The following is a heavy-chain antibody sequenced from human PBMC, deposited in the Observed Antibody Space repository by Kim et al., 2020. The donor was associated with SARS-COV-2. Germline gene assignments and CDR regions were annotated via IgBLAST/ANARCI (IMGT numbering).Heavy chain of an antibody. J-gene: IGHJ3*02. V-gene: IGHV4-59*01. Sequence: SETLSLTCSVSSGSISSYYWSWIRQPPGKGLEWIGYIYYSGSTNYNPSLKSRVTTSVDTSKNQFSLKLSSVTAADTAVYYCAREGYYDSSGYYHHDAFDIWGQGTMVTVSS. D-gene: IGHD3-22*01. CDR1: SGSISSYY. CDR3: AREGYYDSSGYYHHDAFDI. CDR2: IYYSGST.